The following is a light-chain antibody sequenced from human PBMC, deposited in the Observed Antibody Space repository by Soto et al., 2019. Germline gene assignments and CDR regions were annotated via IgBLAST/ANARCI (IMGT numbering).Light chain of an antibody. Sequence: EIVLTQSPATLSLSPGERATLYCRASQRVSSYLAWYQQKPCQAPRLLIYDASNRATGIPARFSGSGSGTDFTLTISRLEPEDFAVYYCQQRSNGPPITFGQGKRREIK. CDR1: QRVSSY. CDR3: QQRSNGPPIT. CDR2: DAS. V-gene: IGKV3-11*01. J-gene: IGKJ5*01.